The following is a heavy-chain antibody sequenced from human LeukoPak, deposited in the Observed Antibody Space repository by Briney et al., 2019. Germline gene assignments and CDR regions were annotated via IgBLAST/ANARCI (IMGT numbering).Heavy chain of an antibody. D-gene: IGHD6-13*01. CDR3: ARGVTTAGNTFNWFDP. J-gene: IGHJ5*02. Sequence: GGSLRLSCAASGFAVSSNYMSWVRQAPGKGLEWVSFIYSGGSTYFADSVKGRFTISRDSSKNTLYLQMNSLRAEDTAVYYCARGVTTAGNTFNWFDPWGQGTLVTVSS. V-gene: IGHV3-53*01. CDR1: GFAVSSNY. CDR2: IYSGGST.